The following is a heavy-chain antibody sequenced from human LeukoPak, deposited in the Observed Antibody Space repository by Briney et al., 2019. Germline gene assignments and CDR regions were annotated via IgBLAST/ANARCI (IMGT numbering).Heavy chain of an antibody. V-gene: IGHV5-51*01. CDR3: ARLWDSSSAFDY. CDR2: IYSGDSHT. Sequence: GESLKISCKGSGYSFTYWIGWVRQMPGKGLEWMGIIYSGDSHTKYSPSFQGRVTISADKSISTAYLQWSSLEASDTAMYYCARLWDSSSAFDYWGQGTLVTVSS. J-gene: IGHJ4*02. D-gene: IGHD6-6*01. CDR1: GYSFTYW.